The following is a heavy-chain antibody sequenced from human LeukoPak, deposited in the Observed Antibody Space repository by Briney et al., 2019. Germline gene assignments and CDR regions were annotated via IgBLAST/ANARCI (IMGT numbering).Heavy chain of an antibody. V-gene: IGHV4-4*02. CDR2: INHSGST. CDR1: GGSISSSNW. D-gene: IGHD2-15*01. J-gene: IGHJ6*02. CDR3: ARGSDLYCSGGSCYRNRYYYYGMDV. Sequence: SGTLSLTCAVSGGSISSSNWWSWIRQPPGKGLEWIGEINHSGSTNYNPSLKSRVTISVDTSKNQFSLKLSSVTAADTAVYYCARGSDLYCSGGSCYRNRYYYYGMDVWGQGTTVTVSS.